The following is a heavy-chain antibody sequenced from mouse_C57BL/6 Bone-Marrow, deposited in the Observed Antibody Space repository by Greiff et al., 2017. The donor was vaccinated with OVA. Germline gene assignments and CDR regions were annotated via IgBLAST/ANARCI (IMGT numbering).Heavy chain of an antibody. CDR1: GYTFTSYW. V-gene: IGHV1-53*01. CDR3: ARRGTMVRDWYFDV. J-gene: IGHJ1*03. Sequence: QVQLQQPGTELVKPGASVKLSCTASGYTFTSYWMHWVKQRPGQGLEWIGNINPSNGGTNYNEKFKSKATLTVDKSSSTAYMQLSSLTSEDSAVYYCARRGTMVRDWYFDVWGTGTTVTVSS. CDR2: INPSNGGT. D-gene: IGHD2-1*01.